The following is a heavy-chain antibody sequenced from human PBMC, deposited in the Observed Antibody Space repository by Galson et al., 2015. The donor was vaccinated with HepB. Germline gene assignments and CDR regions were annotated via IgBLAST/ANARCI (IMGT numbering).Heavy chain of an antibody. J-gene: IGHJ4*02. CDR3: ARGAAAGRPFDY. V-gene: IGHV1-46*01. CDR2: INPSGGST. Sequence: SVKVSCKASGYTFTSYYMHWVRQAPGQGLEWMGIINPSGGSTSYAQKFQGRVTMTRGTSTSTVYMELGSLRSEDTAVYYCARGAAAGRPFDYWGQGTLVTVSS. CDR1: GYTFTSYY. D-gene: IGHD6-13*01.